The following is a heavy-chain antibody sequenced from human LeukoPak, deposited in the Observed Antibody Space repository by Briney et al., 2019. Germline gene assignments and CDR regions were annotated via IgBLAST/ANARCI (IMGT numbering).Heavy chain of an antibody. CDR3: ARGRALNGSGSYSFDC. J-gene: IGHJ4*02. Sequence: SETLSLTCAVYGGSFSGYYWSLMRQPPGKGLEWIGEINHSGSTNYNPSLKSRVTISVDTSKNHFSLKLSSVTAAHTAVYMCARGRALNGSGSYSFDCWGQGTLVTVSS. V-gene: IGHV4-34*01. CDR1: GGSFSGYY. D-gene: IGHD3-10*01. CDR2: INHSGST.